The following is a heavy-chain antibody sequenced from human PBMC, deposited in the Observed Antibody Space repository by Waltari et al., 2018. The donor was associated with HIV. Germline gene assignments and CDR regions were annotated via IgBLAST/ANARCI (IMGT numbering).Heavy chain of an antibody. J-gene: IGHJ6*02. Sequence: TWAVSGGSISSSNWWSWVRQPPGKGLEWIGEIYHSGSTNYNPSLKSRVTISVDKSKNQFSLKLSSVTAADTAVYYCASFLSGGSGYYYYGMDVWGQGTTVTVSS. CDR2: IYHSGST. V-gene: IGHV4-4*02. CDR3: ASFLSGGSGYYYYGMDV. CDR1: GGSISSSNW. D-gene: IGHD2-15*01.